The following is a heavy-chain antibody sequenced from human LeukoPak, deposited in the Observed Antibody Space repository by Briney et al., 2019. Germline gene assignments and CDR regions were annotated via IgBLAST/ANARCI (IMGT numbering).Heavy chain of an antibody. CDR1: GGSFSGYY. CDR2: INHSGST. CDR3: ARDGPRSGYDLGHFDN. Sequence: SETLSLTCAVYGGSFSGYYWSWIRQPPGKGLEWIGEINHSGSTNYNPSLKSRITMSVDTSKNQFSLKLSSVTAADTAVYYCARDGPRSGYDLGHFDNLGQGTLVTASS. D-gene: IGHD5-12*01. V-gene: IGHV4-34*10. J-gene: IGHJ4*02.